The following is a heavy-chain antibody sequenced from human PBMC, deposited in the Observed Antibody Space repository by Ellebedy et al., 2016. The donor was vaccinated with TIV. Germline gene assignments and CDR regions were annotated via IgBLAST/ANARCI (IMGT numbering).Heavy chain of an antibody. CDR3: ARDRDAAMASYYYGMDV. CDR1: RYTLTAYY. D-gene: IGHD5-18*01. Sequence: AASVKVSCKAPRYTLTAYYVHWVRQAPGQGLEWMGWISPNSGATNYARKFQGRVTTTRDTSISTAYIEVSRLRSDDTAVYYCARDRDAAMASYYYGMDVWGQGTTVTVSS. V-gene: IGHV1-2*02. J-gene: IGHJ6*02. CDR2: ISPNSGAT.